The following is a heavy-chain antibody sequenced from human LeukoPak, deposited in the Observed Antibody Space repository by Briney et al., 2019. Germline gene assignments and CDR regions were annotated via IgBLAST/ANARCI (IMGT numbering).Heavy chain of an antibody. CDR3: ARVEARSSDDSGYPF. CDR1: GYSFTSFY. V-gene: IGHV1-2*02. J-gene: IGHJ4*02. Sequence: GASVKVSCKASGYSFTSFYVHWVRQVPGQGPEWMGWINPNNGGTNYARQFQGRVTLTRDTSINTAYMDLTRLTSDDTAVYYCARVEARSSDDSGYPFWGQGTLVTVSS. D-gene: IGHD5-12*01. CDR2: INPNNGGT.